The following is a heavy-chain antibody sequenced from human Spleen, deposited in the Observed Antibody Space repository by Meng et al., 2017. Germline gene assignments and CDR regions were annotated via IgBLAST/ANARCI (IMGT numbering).Heavy chain of an antibody. D-gene: IGHD3-22*01. CDR3: ARGLDDSSGYLPRYYYGMDV. CDR2: ISSSGSTI. V-gene: IGHV3-48*03. CDR1: GFTFSSYE. Sequence: GESLKISCAASGFTFSSYEMNWVRQAPGKGLEWVSYISSSGSTIYYADSVKGRFTISRDNAKNSLYLQMNSLRAEDTAVYYCARGLDDSSGYLPRYYYGMDVWGQGTTVTVSS. J-gene: IGHJ6*02.